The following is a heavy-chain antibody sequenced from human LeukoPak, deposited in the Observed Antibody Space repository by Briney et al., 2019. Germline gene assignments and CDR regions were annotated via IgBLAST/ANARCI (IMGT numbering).Heavy chain of an antibody. CDR1: GFTFTSYA. CDR2: ISGGGGST. V-gene: IGHV3-23*01. Sequence: PGGSLRLSCAASGFTFTSYAMSWVRQAPGKGLEWVSVISGGGGSTYYADSVKGRFTISRDNSKNTLYLQMNSLRAEDTAVYYRAKRVVTAWENWFDPWGQGTLVTVSS. CDR3: AKRVVTAWENWFDP. D-gene: IGHD2-21*02. J-gene: IGHJ5*02.